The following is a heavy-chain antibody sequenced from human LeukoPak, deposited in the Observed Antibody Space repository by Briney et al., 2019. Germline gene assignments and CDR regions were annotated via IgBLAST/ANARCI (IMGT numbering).Heavy chain of an antibody. D-gene: IGHD3-22*01. J-gene: IGHJ4*02. Sequence: GGSLRLSCAASGFTFSGYAMNWVRPAPGKGLEWVSAISGSDGITYYADSVKGRFTISRDNSKNTLYLQMNSLRAEDTAVYYCAKGGGWLYYFDYWGQGTLVTVSS. V-gene: IGHV3-23*01. CDR3: AKGGGWLYYFDY. CDR2: ISGSDGIT. CDR1: GFTFSGYA.